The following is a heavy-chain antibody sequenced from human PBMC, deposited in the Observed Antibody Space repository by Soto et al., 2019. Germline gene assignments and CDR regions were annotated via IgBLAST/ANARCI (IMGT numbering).Heavy chain of an antibody. CDR2: IDYSGST. J-gene: IGHJ1*01. CDR3: AGDSSSSRFFH. V-gene: IGHV4-59*08. D-gene: IGHD6-6*01. CDR1: GGSFSSFY. Sequence: SETLSLTCTVSGGSFSSFYWSWIRQPPGRGLEWIGYIDYSGSTNYNPSLKSRVTISIDTSKKQFSLKLNSVTAADTAVYYCAGDSSSSRFFHWGQGTLVTVSS.